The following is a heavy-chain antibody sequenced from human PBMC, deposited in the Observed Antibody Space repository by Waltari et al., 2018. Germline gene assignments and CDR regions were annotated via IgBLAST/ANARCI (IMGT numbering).Heavy chain of an antibody. V-gene: IGHV5-51*01. D-gene: IGHD3-10*01. J-gene: IGHJ3*02. CDR2: NFPGDSCT. Sequence: EVQLVQSGAEVKKPGESLKISCQGSGYTFTNYWIGWVRQVPGKGLEWMGINFPGDSCTRYSPSFQSQVTISAHKAIRTAYLKWRTLKASDSAMLYCAGGPRRYYGKSCYRYDAFDMWGQGTMVTVSS. CDR1: GYTFTNYW. CDR3: AGGPRRYYGKSCYRYDAFDM.